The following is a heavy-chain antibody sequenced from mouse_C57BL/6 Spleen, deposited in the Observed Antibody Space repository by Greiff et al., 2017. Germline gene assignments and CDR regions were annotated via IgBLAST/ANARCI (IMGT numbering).Heavy chain of an antibody. CDR2: IRNKANNHAT. V-gene: IGHV6-6*01. J-gene: IGHJ3*01. CDR1: GFTFSDAW. CDR3: TRPKGAY. Sequence: EVMLVESGGGLVQPGGSLKLSCAASGFTFSDAWMDWVRQSPEKGLEWVAEIRNKANNHATYYAESVKGRFTISRDDSKSSVYLQMNSLRAEDTGIYYCTRPKGAYWGQGTLVTVSA.